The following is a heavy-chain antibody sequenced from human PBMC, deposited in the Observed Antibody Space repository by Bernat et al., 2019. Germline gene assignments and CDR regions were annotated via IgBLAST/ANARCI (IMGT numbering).Heavy chain of an antibody. CDR1: AGSISSNNYF. CDR3: ARLKGFAAY. J-gene: IGHJ4*02. CDR2: VYSSGST. Sequence: QLQLQESGPGLVKPSETLSLTCTVSAGSISSNNYFWGWIREPPGKGLEWIGSVYSSGSTYYNPSLKGRVTISVDTSKNQFSLKLSSVTAADTAVYYCARLKGFAAYWGQGTLVTVSS. V-gene: IGHV4-39*01.